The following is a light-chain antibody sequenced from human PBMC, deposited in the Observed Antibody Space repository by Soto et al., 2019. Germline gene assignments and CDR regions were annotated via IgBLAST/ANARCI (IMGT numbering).Light chain of an antibody. CDR2: AAS. CDR1: QGISNY. Sequence: DIQMTQSPSTLSGSVGDRVTITCRASQGISNYLAWYQQKPGKVPKLLIYAASTLQSGVPSRFSGSGSGTDLTLTISSLQPEDVATYYCQKYNSAPRTFGQGTKVDIK. CDR3: QKYNSAPRT. J-gene: IGKJ1*01. V-gene: IGKV1-27*01.